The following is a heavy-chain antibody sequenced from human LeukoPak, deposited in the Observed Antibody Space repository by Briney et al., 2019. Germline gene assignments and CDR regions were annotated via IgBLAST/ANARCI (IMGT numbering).Heavy chain of an antibody. J-gene: IGHJ4*02. CDR1: GLTVSSNY. CDR2: IYSGGST. CDR3: ARDFADSSGYYHFDY. Sequence: GGSLRLSCAASGLTVSSNYMSWVRQAPGKGLEWVSVIYSGGSTYYADSVKGRFTISKHNSKSTLYLQMNSLRAEDTAVYYCARDFADSSGYYHFDYWGQGTLVTVSS. D-gene: IGHD3-22*01. V-gene: IGHV3-53*04.